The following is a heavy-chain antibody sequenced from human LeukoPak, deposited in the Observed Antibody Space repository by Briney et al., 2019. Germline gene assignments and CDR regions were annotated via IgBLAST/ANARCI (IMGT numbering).Heavy chain of an antibody. V-gene: IGHV3-11*01. CDR3: ARDRSMIVVVTGNDAFDI. D-gene: IGHD3-22*01. CDR2: ISSSGSTI. CDR1: GFTFSDYY. Sequence: GGSLRLSCAASGFTFSDYYMSWIRQAPGKGLEWVSYISSSGSTIYYADSVKGRFTISRDNAKNSLCLQMNSLRAEDTAVYYCARDRSMIVVVTGNDAFDIWGQGTMVTVSS. J-gene: IGHJ3*02.